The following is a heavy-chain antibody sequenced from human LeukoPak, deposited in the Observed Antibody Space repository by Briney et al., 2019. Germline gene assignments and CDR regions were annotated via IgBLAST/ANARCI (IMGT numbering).Heavy chain of an antibody. CDR1: GYTFTSYA. V-gene: IGHV1-3*01. J-gene: IGHJ6*03. CDR2: INAGNGNT. D-gene: IGHD6-19*01. Sequence: ASVKVSCKASGYTFTSYAMHWVRQAPGQRLEWMGWINAGNGNTKYSQKFQGRVTITRDTSASTAYMELSSLRSEDTAVYYCARTYSSGSYTPFYYYYMDVWGKGTTVTVSS. CDR3: ARTYSSGSYTPFYYYYMDV.